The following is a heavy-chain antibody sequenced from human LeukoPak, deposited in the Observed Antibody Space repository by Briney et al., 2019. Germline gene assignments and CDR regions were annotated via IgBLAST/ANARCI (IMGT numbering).Heavy chain of an antibody. Sequence: GGSLRLSCAASGFTFSSYWMHWVRQAPGKGLVWVSIVYSDGTTYYADSVKGRFSVSRDISKNTMSVQMNGLRPEDTAVYYCARVNYAGGFDYWGQGTLVTVSS. CDR2: VYSDGTT. D-gene: IGHD1-7*01. J-gene: IGHJ4*02. CDR1: GFTFSSYW. V-gene: IGHV3-66*02. CDR3: ARVNYAGGFDY.